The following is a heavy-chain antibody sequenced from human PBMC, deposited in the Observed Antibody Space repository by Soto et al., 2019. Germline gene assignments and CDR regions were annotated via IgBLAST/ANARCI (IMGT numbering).Heavy chain of an antibody. D-gene: IGHD6-19*01. CDR2: IYPGDSDT. CDR1: VYGFTSYW. Sequence: GESLKISCKGSVYGFTSYWIGWVRQMPGKGLEWMGIIYPGDSDTRYSPSFQGQVTISADKSISTAYLQWSSLKASDTAMYYCARQWLVNAFDIWGQGTMVTVSS. CDR3: ARQWLVNAFDI. J-gene: IGHJ3*02. V-gene: IGHV5-51*01.